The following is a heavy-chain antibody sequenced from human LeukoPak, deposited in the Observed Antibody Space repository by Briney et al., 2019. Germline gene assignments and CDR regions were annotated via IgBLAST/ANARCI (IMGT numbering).Heavy chain of an antibody. J-gene: IGHJ4*02. V-gene: IGHV4-30-2*01. CDR3: ARGTSPLDGAARHFDY. D-gene: IGHD6-6*01. Sequence: SETLSLTCGVYGGSISSGGYYWSWIRQPPGKGLEWIGYIYHSGSTYYNPSLKSRVTISVDRSKNQFSLKLSSVTAADTAVYYCARGTSPLDGAARHFDYWGQGTLVTVSS. CDR1: GGSISSGGYY. CDR2: IYHSGST.